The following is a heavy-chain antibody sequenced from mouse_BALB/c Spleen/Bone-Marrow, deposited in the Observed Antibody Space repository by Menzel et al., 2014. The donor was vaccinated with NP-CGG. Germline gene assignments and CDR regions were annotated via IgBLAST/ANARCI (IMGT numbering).Heavy chain of an antibody. CDR1: GYTFTSYT. Sequence: VQLQQSGAELARPGASVKMSCKASGYTFTSYTMHWVKQRPEQGLEWIGYINPSSGYTNYNQKFKDKATLTADKSSSTAYMQLSSLTSEDSAVYYCARERNWDSFAYWGQGTLVTVSA. J-gene: IGHJ3*01. V-gene: IGHV1-4*01. CDR2: INPSSGYT. D-gene: IGHD4-1*01. CDR3: ARERNWDSFAY.